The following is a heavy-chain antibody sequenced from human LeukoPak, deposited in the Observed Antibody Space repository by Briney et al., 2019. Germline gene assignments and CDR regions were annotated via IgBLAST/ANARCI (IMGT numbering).Heavy chain of an antibody. CDR1: GFTFSSYG. D-gene: IGHD3-10*02. V-gene: IGHV3-30*02. CDR2: IRYDGSNK. CDR3: ARDPNVLGITPYYFDF. J-gene: IGHJ4*02. Sequence: GGSLRLSCAASGFTFSSYGMHWVRQAPGKGLEWVAFIRYDGSNKYYADSVKGRFTISRDNAKNSLFLKTDTLRGDDTGIYYCARDPNVLGITPYYFDFWGQGTLVTVSS.